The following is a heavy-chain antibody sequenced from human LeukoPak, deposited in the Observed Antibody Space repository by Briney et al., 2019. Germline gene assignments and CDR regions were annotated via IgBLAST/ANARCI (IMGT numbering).Heavy chain of an antibody. V-gene: IGHV3-53*01. Sequence: GGSLRLSCAASGFTLSSYWMHWVRQAPGKGLVWVSVIYSGDNTYYADSVKGRFTISRDNSKNTLHLQMNSLRAEDTALYYCARARSHDYGMDVWGQGTTVTVSS. J-gene: IGHJ6*02. CDR3: ARARSHDYGMDV. CDR1: GFTLSSYW. D-gene: IGHD3-16*01. CDR2: IYSGDNT.